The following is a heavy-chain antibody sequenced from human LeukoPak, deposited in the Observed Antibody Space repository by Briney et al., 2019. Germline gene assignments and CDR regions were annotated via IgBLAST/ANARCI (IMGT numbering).Heavy chain of an antibody. Sequence: SVKVPCKASGGTFSSYAISWVRQAPGQGLEWMGGIIPIFGTANYAQKFQGRVTITADESTSTAYMELSSLRSEDTAVYYCARFGDGSDPFYYYYYMDVWGKGTTVTVSS. CDR2: IIPIFGTA. D-gene: IGHD1-26*01. J-gene: IGHJ6*03. V-gene: IGHV1-69*13. CDR1: GGTFSSYA. CDR3: ARFGDGSDPFYYYYYMDV.